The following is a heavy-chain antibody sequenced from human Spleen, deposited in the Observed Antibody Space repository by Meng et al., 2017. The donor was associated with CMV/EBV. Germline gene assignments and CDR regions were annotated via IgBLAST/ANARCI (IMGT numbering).Heavy chain of an antibody. J-gene: IGHJ5*02. D-gene: IGHD2-2*01. Sequence: QVQRQQWGAGLLKPSETLSLTCAVYGGSFSGYYWSWIRQPPGKGLEWIGEINHSGSTNYNPSLKSRVTTSVDTSKNPFSLKLSSVTAADTAVYYCARATEYQLLRTTRRNWFDPWGQGTLVTASS. CDR2: INHSGST. CDR3: ARATEYQLLRTTRRNWFDP. V-gene: IGHV4-34*01. CDR1: GGSFSGYY.